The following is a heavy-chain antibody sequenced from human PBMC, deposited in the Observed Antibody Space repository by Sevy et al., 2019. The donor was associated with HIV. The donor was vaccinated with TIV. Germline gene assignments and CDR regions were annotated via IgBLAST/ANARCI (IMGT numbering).Heavy chain of an antibody. J-gene: IGHJ6*02. CDR3: AKVWSGYYYYYGMDV. V-gene: IGHV3-9*01. D-gene: IGHD3-10*01. CDR1: GFTFDDYA. Sequence: GGSLRLSCAASGFTFDDYAMHRVRQAPGKGLEWVSGISWNSGSIGYADSVKGRFTISRDNAKNSLYLQMNSLRAEDTALYYCAKVWSGYYYYYGMDVWGQGTTVTVSS. CDR2: ISWNSGSI.